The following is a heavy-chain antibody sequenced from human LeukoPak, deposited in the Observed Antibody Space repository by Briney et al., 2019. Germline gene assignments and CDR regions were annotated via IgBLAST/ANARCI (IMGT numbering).Heavy chain of an antibody. J-gene: IGHJ3*02. CDR2: IYHSGST. V-gene: IGHV4-30-2*01. Sequence: SETLSLTCAVSGGSISSGGYSWSWIRQPPGKGLEWIGYIYHSGSTYYNPSLKSRVTISVDRSKNQFSLKLSSVTAADTAVYYCARGAGTTSLDAFDIWGQGTMVTVSS. D-gene: IGHD1-1*01. CDR3: ARGAGTTSLDAFDI. CDR1: GGSISSGGYS.